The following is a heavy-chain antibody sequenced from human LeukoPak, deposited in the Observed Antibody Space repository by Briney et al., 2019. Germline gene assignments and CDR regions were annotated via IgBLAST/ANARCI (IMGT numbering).Heavy chain of an antibody. CDR3: VRVYDPPGEEAVPGTSDY. Sequence: GGSLRLSCAASGFTFSGSALHWVRQAPGKGLEWVSAISGSGGDTYYADSVKGRFTISRDNSKNTLYLQMNSLRAEDTAVYYCVRVYDPPGEEAVPGTSDYWGQGTLVTVSS. J-gene: IGHJ4*02. CDR1: GFTFSGSA. CDR2: ISGSGGDT. V-gene: IGHV3-23*01. D-gene: IGHD6-19*01.